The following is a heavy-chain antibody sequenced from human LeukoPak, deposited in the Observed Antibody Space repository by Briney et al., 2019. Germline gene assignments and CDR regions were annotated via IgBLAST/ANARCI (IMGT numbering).Heavy chain of an antibody. CDR1: GFTVSSNS. CDR3: ASSIAAAGIQSSNYYDNGGYPFDY. CDR2: IKQDGSAK. J-gene: IGHJ4*02. Sequence: GGSLRLSCTVSGFTVSSNSMSWVRQAPGKGLEWVANIKQDGSAKYYVDSVKGRFTISRDNAKNSLYLQMNSLRAEDTAVYYCASSIAAAGIQSSNYYDNGGYPFDYWGQGTLVTVSS. D-gene: IGHD3-22*01. V-gene: IGHV3-7*01.